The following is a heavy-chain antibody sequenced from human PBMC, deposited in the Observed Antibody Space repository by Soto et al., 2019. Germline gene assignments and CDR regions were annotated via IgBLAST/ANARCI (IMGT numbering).Heavy chain of an antibody. J-gene: IGHJ3*02. D-gene: IGHD3-22*01. CDR2: INPNNGGT. V-gene: IGHV1-2*02. CDR3: AREDYDSSGYYKPDAFDI. CDR1: GYTFTGYY. Sequence: ASVKVSCKASGYTFTGYYMHWVRQAPGQGLEWMGWINPNNGGTNYAQKLQGRVTMTTDTSTSTAYMELRSLRSDDTAVYYCAREDYDSSGYYKPDAFDIWGQGTMVTVSS.